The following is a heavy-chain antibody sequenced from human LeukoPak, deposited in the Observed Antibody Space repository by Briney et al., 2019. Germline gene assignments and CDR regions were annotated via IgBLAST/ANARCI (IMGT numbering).Heavy chain of an antibody. D-gene: IGHD2-8*01. V-gene: IGHV3-48*01. CDR3: ARDLKDIVLMVYAIPDWFDP. J-gene: IGHJ5*02. Sequence: GGSLRLSCAASGFTFSSYSMNWVRQAPGKGLEWVSYISSSSSTIYYADSVKGRFTISRDNAKNSLYLQMNSLRAEDTAVYYCARDLKDIVLMVYAIPDWFDPWRQGTLVTVSS. CDR1: GFTFSSYS. CDR2: ISSSSSTI.